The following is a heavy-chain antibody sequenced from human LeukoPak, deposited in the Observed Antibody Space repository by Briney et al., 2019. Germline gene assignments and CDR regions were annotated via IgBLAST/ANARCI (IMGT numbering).Heavy chain of an antibody. V-gene: IGHV4-38-2*01. Sequence: PSETLSLTCAVSGYSISSGYYWGWIRQPPGKGLEWIGSIYHSGSTYYNPSLKSRVTISVDTSKNQFSLKLSSVTAADTAVYYCAGSYGDYAAFDYWGQGTLATVSS. CDR3: AGSYGDYAAFDY. CDR1: GYSISSGYY. J-gene: IGHJ4*02. D-gene: IGHD4-17*01. CDR2: IYHSGST.